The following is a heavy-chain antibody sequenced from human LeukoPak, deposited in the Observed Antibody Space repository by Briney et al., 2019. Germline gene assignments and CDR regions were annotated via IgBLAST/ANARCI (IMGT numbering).Heavy chain of an antibody. CDR3: ASMVRGTASGY. J-gene: IGHJ4*02. CDR2: IYSSGNT. V-gene: IGHV3-66*01. D-gene: IGHD3-10*01. Sequence: GGSLRLSCAVSGITVSTNYMSWVRQAPRKGLEWVSVIYSSGNTYYADSVKGRFTISRDNSKNTLYLQITSLRAEDTAVYYCASMVRGTASGYWGQGTLVTVSS. CDR1: GITVSTNY.